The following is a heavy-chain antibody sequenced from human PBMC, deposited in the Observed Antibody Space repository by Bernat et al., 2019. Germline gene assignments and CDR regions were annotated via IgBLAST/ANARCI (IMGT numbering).Heavy chain of an antibody. CDR3: ATLYGSGSYDFDY. J-gene: IGHJ4*02. V-gene: IGHV1-24*01. CDR2: LDPDDGEP. D-gene: IGHD3-10*01. Sequence: QVQLVQSGAEVKKPGASVKVSCKVSGYTLTELSMHWVRQAPGKGLEWMGGLDPDDGEPIYAQKFQGRVTMTADTSTDPAYIELSSLRSEDTAVYYCATLYGSGSYDFDYCGQGTLVTVSS. CDR1: GYTLTELS.